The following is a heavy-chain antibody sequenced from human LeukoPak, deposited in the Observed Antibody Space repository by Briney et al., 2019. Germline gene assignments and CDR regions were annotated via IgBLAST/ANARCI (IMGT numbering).Heavy chain of an antibody. CDR2: IDPSDSYT. Sequence: GESLKISCKGSGYSFTSYWISWVRQMPRKGLEWMGRIDPSDSYTNYSPSFQGHVTISADKSISTAYLQWSSLKASDTAMYYCARYCSGGSYYAAHDYWGQGTLVTVSS. CDR1: GYSFTSYW. D-gene: IGHD2-15*01. V-gene: IGHV5-10-1*01. J-gene: IGHJ4*02. CDR3: ARYCSGGSYYAAHDY.